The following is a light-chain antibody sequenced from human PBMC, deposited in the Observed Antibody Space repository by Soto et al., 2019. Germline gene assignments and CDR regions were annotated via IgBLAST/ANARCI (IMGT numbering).Light chain of an antibody. CDR3: QQRSNCPLT. J-gene: IGKJ4*01. Sequence: EIVLTQSPATLSLSPGERATLSCRASQRVGTNLACYQQKPGQAPRLLIYDASNRATGIPARFSGSGSGTDFTLTISSLEPEDFAVNYCQQRSNCPLTSGGGTKVEIK. CDR2: DAS. CDR1: QRVGTN. V-gene: IGKV3-11*01.